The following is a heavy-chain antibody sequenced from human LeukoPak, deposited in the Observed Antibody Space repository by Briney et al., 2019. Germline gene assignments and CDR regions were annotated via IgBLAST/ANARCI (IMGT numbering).Heavy chain of an antibody. CDR3: ARVPPPPGTAADYYYYMDV. D-gene: IGHD1-7*01. V-gene: IGHV1-69*15. Sequence: PVKVSCKASGGTFSSYAISWVRQAPGQGLEWMGRIIPIFGTANYVQKFQGRVTITADESTSTAYMELSSLRSEDTAVYYCARVPPPPGTAADYYYYMDVWGKGTTVTVSS. CDR1: GGTFSSYA. CDR2: IIPIFGTA. J-gene: IGHJ6*03.